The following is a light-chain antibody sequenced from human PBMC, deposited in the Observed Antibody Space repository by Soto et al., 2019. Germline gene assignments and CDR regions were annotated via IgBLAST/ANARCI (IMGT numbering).Light chain of an antibody. Sequence: DIVMTQSPLSLPVTPGEPASISCRSSQSLLHSNGYNYLDWYLQKPGQSPQVLIYLGSNRASGVPSRFSGSGSGTEFTLKISRVEAEDVGVYYCMQALQTPRTFGQGTKLEIK. CDR1: QSLLHSNGYNY. V-gene: IGKV2-28*01. J-gene: IGKJ2*01. CDR2: LGS. CDR3: MQALQTPRT.